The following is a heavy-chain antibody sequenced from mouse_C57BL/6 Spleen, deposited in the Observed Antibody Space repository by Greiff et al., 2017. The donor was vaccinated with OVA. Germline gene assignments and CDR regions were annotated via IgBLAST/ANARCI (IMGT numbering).Heavy chain of an antibody. CDR3: TTNWADY. CDR2: IDPETGGT. J-gene: IGHJ2*01. CDR1: GYTFTDYE. Sequence: QVHGKQSGAELVRPGASVTLSCKASGYTFTDYEMHWVKQTPVHGLEWIGAIDPETGGTAYNQKFKGKAILTADKSSSTAYMELRSLTSEDSAVYYCTTNWADYWGQGTTLTVSS. V-gene: IGHV1-15*01. D-gene: IGHD4-1*01.